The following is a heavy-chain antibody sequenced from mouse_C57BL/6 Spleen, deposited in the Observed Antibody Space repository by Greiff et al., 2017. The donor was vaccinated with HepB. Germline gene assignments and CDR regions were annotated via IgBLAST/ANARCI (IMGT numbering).Heavy chain of an antibody. J-gene: IGHJ4*01. CDR2: IYPGSGST. V-gene: IGHV1-55*01. D-gene: IGHD2-4*01. CDR3: ARRVYDYDRGYAMDY. CDR1: GYTFTSYW. Sequence: QVQLQQPGAELVKPGASVKMSCKASGYTFTSYWITWVKQRPGQGLEWIGDIYPGSGSTNYNEKFKSKATLTVDTSSSTAYMQLSSLTSEDSAVYYCARRVYDYDRGYAMDYWGQGTSVTVSS.